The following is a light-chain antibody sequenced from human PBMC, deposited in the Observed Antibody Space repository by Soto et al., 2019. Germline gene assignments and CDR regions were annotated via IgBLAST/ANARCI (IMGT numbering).Light chain of an antibody. CDR3: QQSSSNTRT. Sequence: DIQMTQSPSSLSASVGYRVIITCRSSQPISNYLNWYQHKPGKAPKVLIYAASNLHSGVPSRFSGSGSGTDFTLTISGLQHEDFATYYCQQSSSNTRTFGQGTKVDIK. CDR1: QPISNY. CDR2: AAS. J-gene: IGKJ2*02. V-gene: IGKV1-39*01.